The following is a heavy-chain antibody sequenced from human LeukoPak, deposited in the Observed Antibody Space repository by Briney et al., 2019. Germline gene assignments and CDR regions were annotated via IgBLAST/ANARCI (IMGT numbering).Heavy chain of an antibody. D-gene: IGHD3-22*01. V-gene: IGHV4-39*07. J-gene: IGHJ6*03. CDR2: IHYSGST. CDR1: GGSISSSSYY. Sequence: PSETLSLTCTVSGGSISSSSYYWGWIRQPPGKGLEWIGSIHYSGSTNYNSSLKSRVTISVDTSKNQFSLKLSSVTAADTAVYYCARVPHSSGSTPKNYYYYYMDVWGKGTTVTISS. CDR3: ARVPHSSGSTPKNYYYYYMDV.